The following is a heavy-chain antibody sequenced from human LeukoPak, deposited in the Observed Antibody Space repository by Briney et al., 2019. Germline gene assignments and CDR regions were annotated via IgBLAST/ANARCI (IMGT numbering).Heavy chain of an antibody. CDR2: IYSGGST. CDR3: ARDRDGDYAIDY. Sequence: GGSLRLSCAASGFTFSSYAMSWVRQAPGKGLEWVSVIYSGGSTYYADSVKGRFTISRDNSKNTLYLQMNSLRAEDTAVYYCARDRDGDYAIDYWGQGTLVTVSS. V-gene: IGHV3-53*01. D-gene: IGHD4-17*01. CDR1: GFTFSSYA. J-gene: IGHJ4*02.